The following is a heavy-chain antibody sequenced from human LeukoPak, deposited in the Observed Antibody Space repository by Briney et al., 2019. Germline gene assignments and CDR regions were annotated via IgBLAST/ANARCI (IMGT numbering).Heavy chain of an antibody. D-gene: IGHD3-22*01. J-gene: IGHJ5*02. CDR2: IYTSGST. CDR3: ARDRTYYYDGSGYYLFDP. CDR1: GGSIISYY. Sequence: PSETLSPTCTVSGGSIISYYWSWIRQPAGKGLEWIGRIYTSGSTNYNPSLKSRVTMSVDTSKNQFSLKLSSVTAADTAVYYCARDRTYYYDGSGYYLFDPWGQGTLVTVSS. V-gene: IGHV4-4*07.